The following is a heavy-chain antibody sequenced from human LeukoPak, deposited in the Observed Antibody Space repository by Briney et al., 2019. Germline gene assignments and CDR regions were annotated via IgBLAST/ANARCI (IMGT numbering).Heavy chain of an antibody. CDR2: ISTNPRTR. J-gene: IGHJ1*01. CDR1: GFTFSNYA. D-gene: IGHD2-2*01. V-gene: IGHV3-23*01. Sequence: AGGSLRLSCVASGFTFSNYAMTWVRQAPGKGLEWVATISTNPRTRYYADSVRGRFDISRDNSKNTVYLQLNGLTAEDSALYYCANYWPSQLYRYFQHWGQGTLVTVSS. CDR3: ANYWPSQLYRYFQH.